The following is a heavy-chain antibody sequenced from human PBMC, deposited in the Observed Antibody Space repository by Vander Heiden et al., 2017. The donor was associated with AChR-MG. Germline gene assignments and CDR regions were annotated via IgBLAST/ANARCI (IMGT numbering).Heavy chain of an antibody. J-gene: IGHJ4*02. CDR1: GYSFTSYD. CDR2: MNPNWVNT. Sequence: QVQMVQSGAEVKQPGASVKVSCQASGYSFTSYDINWVRQATGQGLEWMGWMNPNWVNTGYAQKFQGRATRTRNTSISPAYMELSSMKSEYTAGDYCASGSTYGGQGTLVTVSS. D-gene: IGHD2-2*01. V-gene: IGHV1-8*01. CDR3: ASGSTY.